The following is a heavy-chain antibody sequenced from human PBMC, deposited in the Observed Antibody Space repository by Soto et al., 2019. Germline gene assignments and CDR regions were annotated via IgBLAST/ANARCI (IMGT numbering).Heavy chain of an antibody. J-gene: IGHJ6*03. V-gene: IGHV1-18*01. D-gene: IGHD1-7*01. Sequence: ASVKVSCKASGYTFTSYGISWVRQAPGQGLEWMGWISAYNGNTNYAQKLQGRVTMTTDTSTNTAYMELRSLRSDDTAVYYCARDRVITGTIWYYYYYYMDVWGKGTTVTVSS. CDR3: ARDRVITGTIWYYYYYYMDV. CDR2: ISAYNGNT. CDR1: GYTFTSYG.